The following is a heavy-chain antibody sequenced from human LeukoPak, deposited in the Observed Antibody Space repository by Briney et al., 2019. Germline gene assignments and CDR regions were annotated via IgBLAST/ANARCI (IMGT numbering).Heavy chain of an antibody. CDR2: ISGSGGST. V-gene: IGHV3-23*01. CDR3: AKDIAAAGTALDY. J-gene: IGHJ4*02. D-gene: IGHD6-13*01. Sequence: GRSLRLSCAASGFTFSSYAMSWVRQAPGKGLEWVSAISGSGGSTYYADSVKGRFTISRDNSKNTLYLQMNSLRAEDTAVYYCAKDIAAAGTALDYWGQGTLVTVSS. CDR1: GFTFSSYA.